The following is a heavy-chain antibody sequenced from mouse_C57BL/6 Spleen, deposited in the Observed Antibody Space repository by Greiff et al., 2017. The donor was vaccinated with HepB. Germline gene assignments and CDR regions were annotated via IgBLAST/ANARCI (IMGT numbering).Heavy chain of an antibody. CDR1: GFSLTSYG. CDR3: AKETMVTTGGFAY. CDR2: IWRGGST. V-gene: IGHV2-5*01. J-gene: IGHJ3*01. Sequence: QVQLKQSGPGLVQPSQSLSITCTVSGFSLTSYGVHWVRQSPGKGLEWLGVIWRGGSTDYNAAVMSRLSITKDNSKSQVFFKMLSLQADDTAIFYCAKETMVTTGGFAYWGQGTMVTVSA. D-gene: IGHD2-2*01.